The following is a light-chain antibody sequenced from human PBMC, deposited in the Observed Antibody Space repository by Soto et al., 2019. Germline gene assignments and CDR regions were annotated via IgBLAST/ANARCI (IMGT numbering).Light chain of an antibody. V-gene: IGLV1-44*01. CDR3: GTWDDSLNAVV. J-gene: IGLJ2*01. Sequence: QSVLTQPPSASGTPGQRVTISCSGSSSNIESNTVNWYQQLPGTAPKLLIYSQNQRPSGVTDRFSGSKSGTSASLAISGLQSEDEADYYCGTWDDSLNAVVFGGGTKLTVL. CDR1: SSNIESNT. CDR2: SQN.